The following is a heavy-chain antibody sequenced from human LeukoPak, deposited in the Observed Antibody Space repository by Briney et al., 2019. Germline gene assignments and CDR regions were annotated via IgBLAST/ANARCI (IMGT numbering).Heavy chain of an antibody. J-gene: IGHJ4*02. V-gene: IGHV3-53*01. CDR1: GFTVSSHY. D-gene: IGHD2-8*01. Sequence: GGSLRLSCAASGFTVSSHYMGWVRQAPGKGLEWVSVIYSGGSTYYADSVKGRFTISRDISKNTLYLQMNSLRAEDTAVYYCAREVGHCTNGVCYSGWFDYWGQGTLVTVSS. CDR3: AREVGHCTNGVCYSGWFDY. CDR2: IYSGGST.